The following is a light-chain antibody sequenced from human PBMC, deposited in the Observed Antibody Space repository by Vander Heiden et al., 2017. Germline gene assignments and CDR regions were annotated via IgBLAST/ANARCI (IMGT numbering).Light chain of an antibody. CDR2: DAS. Sequence: EIVMTQSPATLSVSPGQRVTLSCRASQSVSSYLAWYQQKPGQAPRLLIFDASTRAAGVPASFSGSGSRTEFALTISSLQSEDFAVYYCQQYNNWPPWTFGPGTKVEV. CDR1: QSVSSY. V-gene: IGKV3-15*01. J-gene: IGKJ1*01. CDR3: QQYNNWPPWT.